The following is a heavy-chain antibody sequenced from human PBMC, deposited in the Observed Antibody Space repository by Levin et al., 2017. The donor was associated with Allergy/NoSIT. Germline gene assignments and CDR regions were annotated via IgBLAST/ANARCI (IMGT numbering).Heavy chain of an antibody. CDR2: IWYDGSNK. D-gene: IGHD1-26*01. Sequence: GGSLRLSCAASGFTFSSYGMHWVRQAPGKGLEWVAVIWYDGSNKYYADSVKGRFTISRDNSKNTLYLQMNSLRAEDTAVYYCARDLREVGATLYYWGQGTLVTVSS. V-gene: IGHV3-33*01. J-gene: IGHJ4*02. CDR3: ARDLREVGATLYY. CDR1: GFTFSSYG.